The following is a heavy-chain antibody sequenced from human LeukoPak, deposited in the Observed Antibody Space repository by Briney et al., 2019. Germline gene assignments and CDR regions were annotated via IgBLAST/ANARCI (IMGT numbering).Heavy chain of an antibody. CDR2: ISFGSTYI. CDR3: ASSSGSYGYMDV. Sequence: PGGSLRLPCVASGFTFSSYSMNWVRQAPGKGLEWVSSISFGSTYIYYADSVKGRFTISRDNAKNSLYLQMNSLRAEDTAVYYCASSSGSYGYMDVWGKGTTVTVSS. D-gene: IGHD1-26*01. CDR1: GFTFSSYS. J-gene: IGHJ6*03. V-gene: IGHV3-21*01.